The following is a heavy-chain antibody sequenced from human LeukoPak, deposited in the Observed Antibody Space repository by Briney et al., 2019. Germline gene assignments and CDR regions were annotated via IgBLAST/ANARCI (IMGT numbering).Heavy chain of an antibody. D-gene: IGHD2-2*01. J-gene: IGHJ4*02. Sequence: GESLKISCEGSGYSFTNYWIGWVRQMPGKGLEWMGNIYPDDSDTRYSPSFQGQVTISADKSIGTAYLQWSSLKASGTAMYYCAIGGDSSTSCYRCFNYWGQGTLVTVSS. CDR1: GYSFTNYW. CDR2: IYPDDSDT. V-gene: IGHV5-51*01. CDR3: AIGGDSSTSCYRCFNY.